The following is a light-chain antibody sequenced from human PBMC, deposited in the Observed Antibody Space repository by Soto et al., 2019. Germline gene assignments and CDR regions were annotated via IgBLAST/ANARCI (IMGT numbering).Light chain of an antibody. J-gene: IGKJ3*01. V-gene: IGKV1-6*01. CDR2: AAS. CDR1: QGIRND. Sequence: GDRVTITCRASQGIRNDLDWFQQKPGKAPKLLIYAASNLQSGVSARFSGSGSGTDFTLTISSLQPEDFATYYCLQKYFYPVTFGPGTKVDIK. CDR3: LQKYFYPVT.